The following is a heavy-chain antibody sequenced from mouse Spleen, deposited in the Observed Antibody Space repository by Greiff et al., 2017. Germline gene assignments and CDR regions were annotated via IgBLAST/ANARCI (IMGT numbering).Heavy chain of an antibody. CDR2: IYPRSGNT. D-gene: IGHD1-1*01. CDR3: ARWDGSSYFDY. CDR1: GYTFTSYG. Sequence: VQLQESGAELARPGASVKLSCKASGYTFTSYGISWVKQRTGQGLEWIGEIYPRSGNTYYNEKFKGKATLTADKSSSTAYMELRSLTSEDSAVYFCARWDGSSYFDYWGQGTTLTVSS. V-gene: IGHV1-81*01. J-gene: IGHJ2*01.